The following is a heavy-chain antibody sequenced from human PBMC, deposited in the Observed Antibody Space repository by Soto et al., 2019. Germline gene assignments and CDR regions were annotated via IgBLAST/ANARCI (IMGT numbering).Heavy chain of an antibody. J-gene: IGHJ4*02. Sequence: PGESLKISCKGSGYSFTSYWIGWVRQMPGKCLGWMGIFYPGEADTXXSPSFQGXXTISVYKSISAXYLQWXSLKARDTGMYYCTRHRYRGNPDDSWRLGTLVTXSS. CDR2: FYPGEADT. CDR1: GYSFTSYW. V-gene: IGHV5-51*01. D-gene: IGHD2-15*01. CDR3: TRHRYRGNPDDS.